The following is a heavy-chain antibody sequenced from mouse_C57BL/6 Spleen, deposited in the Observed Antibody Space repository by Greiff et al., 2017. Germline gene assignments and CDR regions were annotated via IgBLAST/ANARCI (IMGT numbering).Heavy chain of an antibody. V-gene: IGHV1-50*01. Sequence: LQQPGASVKLSCTASGYTFTSYWMQWVKQRPGQGLEWIGEIDPSDSYTNYNQKFKGKATLTVDTSTSTAYMQLSSLTSEDSAVYCCEREKVVGGTNYFDYWGQGTTLTVSS. D-gene: IGHD1-1*01. CDR1: GYTFTSYW. J-gene: IGHJ2*01. CDR3: EREKVVGGTNYFDY. CDR2: IDPSDSYT.